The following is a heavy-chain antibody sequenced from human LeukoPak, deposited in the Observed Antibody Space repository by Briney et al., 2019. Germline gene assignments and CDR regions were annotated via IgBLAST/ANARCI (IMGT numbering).Heavy chain of an antibody. CDR3: ARRSGWYNWFDP. D-gene: IGHD6-19*01. CDR2: TYYRSKLYN. V-gene: IGHV6-1*01. J-gene: IGHJ5*02. Sequence: SQTLSLTCAISGDSFSSNSAAWDWGRQSPSRGVEWLGRTYYRSKLYNDYAVSVKSRITINPDTSKNQFSLQLNSVTPEDTAVYYCARRSGWYNWFDPWGQGTLVTVSS. CDR1: GDSFSSNSAA.